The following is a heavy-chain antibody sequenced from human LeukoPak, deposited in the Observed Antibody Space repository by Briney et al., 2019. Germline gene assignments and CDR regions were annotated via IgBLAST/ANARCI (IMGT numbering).Heavy chain of an antibody. J-gene: IGHJ4*02. CDR2: INPRGGST. D-gene: IGHD4-23*01. CDR3: ARETYGANSGATDY. Sequence: ASVKVSCTASGYTFTTYYMYWVRQAPGQGLEWMGIINPRGGSTIYAQKFQGRVTMTRDTSTTTVYVELSSLRSEDTAVYYCARETYGANSGATDYWGQGTLVTVSS. V-gene: IGHV1-46*01. CDR1: GYTFTTYY.